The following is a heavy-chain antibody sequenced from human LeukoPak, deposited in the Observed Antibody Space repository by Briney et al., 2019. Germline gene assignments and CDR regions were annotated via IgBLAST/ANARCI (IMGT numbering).Heavy chain of an antibody. CDR3: VRGSGSDS. J-gene: IGHJ4*02. V-gene: IGHV4-38-2*02. D-gene: IGHD6-19*01. Sequence: PPETLSLTCTVSGYSITSGYFWGWIRQPPGRGLEWIGSIWHSGNTYYNPSLKSRVTISLDTSKNQISLRLSSVTAADTAVYYCVRGSGSDSWGQGTLVTVSS. CDR2: IWHSGNT. CDR1: GYSITSGYF.